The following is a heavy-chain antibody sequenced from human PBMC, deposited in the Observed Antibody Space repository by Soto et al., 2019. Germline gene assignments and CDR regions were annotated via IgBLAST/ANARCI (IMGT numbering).Heavy chain of an antibody. CDR1: GGSISSGGYS. Sequence: QLQLQESGSGLVKPSQPLSLTCAVSGGSISSGGYSWSWIRQPPGKGLDWIGYIYHSGSTSYNPSLKSQFTLSVDRSKNQFSLKLSSVTAADTAVYYCARVPTPWGQRTLVTVSS. J-gene: IGHJ5*02. CDR3: ARVPTP. D-gene: IGHD2-2*01. V-gene: IGHV4-30-2*01. CDR2: IYHSGST.